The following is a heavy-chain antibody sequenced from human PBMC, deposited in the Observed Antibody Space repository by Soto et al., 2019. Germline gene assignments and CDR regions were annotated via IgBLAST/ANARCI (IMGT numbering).Heavy chain of an antibody. CDR2: IYYSGST. Sequence: QVQLQESGPGLVKPSQTLSLTCTVSGGSISSGAYYWSWLRQPPGKGLEWIGYIYYSGSTYYNPSLKSRVTISVDTSKNQYSLKLSSVTAADTAVYYWAHYSSGRAFDIWGQGTMVTVSS. CDR3: AHYSSGRAFDI. J-gene: IGHJ3*02. V-gene: IGHV4-30-4*01. D-gene: IGHD6-19*01. CDR1: GGSISSGAYY.